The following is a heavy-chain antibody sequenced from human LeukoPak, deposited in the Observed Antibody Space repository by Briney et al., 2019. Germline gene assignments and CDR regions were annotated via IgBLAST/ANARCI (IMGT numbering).Heavy chain of an antibody. CDR3: AKDRAQQLVLDF. D-gene: IGHD6-13*01. J-gene: IGHJ4*02. CDR2: IIGSGSST. V-gene: IGHV3-23*01. Sequence: GGSLRLSCAAPGFPFSSYAMSSVRQAPGKGLEWVSAIIGSGSSTYYADSVKGRFTISRDNSRNTLFLQMNSLRAEDTAVYYCAKDRAQQLVLDFWGQGTLVTVSS. CDR1: GFPFSSYA.